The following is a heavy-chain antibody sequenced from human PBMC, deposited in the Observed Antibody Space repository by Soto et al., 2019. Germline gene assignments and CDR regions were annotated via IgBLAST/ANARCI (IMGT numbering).Heavy chain of an antibody. J-gene: IGHJ1*01. CDR2: IKQDGSEK. V-gene: IGHV3-7*01. CDR1: GFTFSSYW. CDR3: AHGGPEYFQH. Sequence: GGSLRLSCAASGFTFSSYWMSWVRQALGKGLEWVANIKQDGSEKYYVDSVKGRFTISRDNAKNSLYLQMNSLRAEDTDVYYCAHGGPEYFQHWGQGNLVTVSS.